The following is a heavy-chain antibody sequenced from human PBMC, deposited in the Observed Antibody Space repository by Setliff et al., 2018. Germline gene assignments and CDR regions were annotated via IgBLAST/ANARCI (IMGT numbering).Heavy chain of an antibody. D-gene: IGHD3-3*01. CDR2: MNPNSGNT. CDR3: ARESTAKNFWGEYSDY. J-gene: IGHJ4*02. V-gene: IGHV1-8*02. CDR1: GYTFTSYD. Sequence: ASVKVSCKASGYTFTSYDINWVRQGTGQGLEWMGWMNPNSGNTGYAQKFQGRVTMTRNTSISTAYMELSSLRSEDTAVYYCARESTAKNFWGEYSDYWGQGTLVTVSS.